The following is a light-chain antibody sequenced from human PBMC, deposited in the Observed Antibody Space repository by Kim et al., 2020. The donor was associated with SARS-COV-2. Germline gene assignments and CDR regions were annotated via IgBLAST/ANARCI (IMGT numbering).Light chain of an antibody. J-gene: IGKJ1*01. Sequence: ASVGNRITITCRASQGISNYLAWYQQNPGKAPKLLIYGASTLQSGVPSRFSGSGSGTDFTLTISSLQPEDFATYSCHQFNSYPRSFGQGTKVDIK. CDR3: HQFNSYPRS. CDR2: GAS. CDR1: QGISNY. V-gene: IGKV1-9*01.